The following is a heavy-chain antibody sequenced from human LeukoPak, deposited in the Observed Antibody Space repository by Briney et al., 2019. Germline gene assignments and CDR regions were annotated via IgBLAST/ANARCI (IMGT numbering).Heavy chain of an antibody. V-gene: IGHV4-59*01. Sequence: ASETLSLTCTVSGGSISNYYWNWIRQPPGKGLEWIGYIYYPGSTNYNPSLKSRVAISVDASKNQFSLKLSSVTAADTAVYHCARAPTWNYGMDVWGQGTTVTVSS. J-gene: IGHJ6*02. CDR2: IYYPGST. CDR3: ARAPTWNYGMDV. D-gene: IGHD2/OR15-2a*01. CDR1: GGSISNYY.